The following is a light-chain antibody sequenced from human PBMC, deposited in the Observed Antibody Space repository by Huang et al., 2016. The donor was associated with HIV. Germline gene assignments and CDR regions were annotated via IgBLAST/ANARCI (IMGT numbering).Light chain of an antibody. CDR2: AAY. CDR1: QTVDMY. J-gene: IGKJ2*01. V-gene: IGKV1-39*01. Sequence: DIQMTQSPSSLSASIGDRVTMSCRASQTVDMYLNWYQQTPGRAPKLLIYAAYNLQSDVPSRFRGPGSGTNFTLTISSLQPEDFVIYFCQQTYNVPRTFGQGTALEIK. CDR3: QQTYNVPRT.